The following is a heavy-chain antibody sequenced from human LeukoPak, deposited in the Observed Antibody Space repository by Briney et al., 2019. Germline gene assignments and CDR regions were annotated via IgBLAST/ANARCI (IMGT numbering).Heavy chain of an antibody. Sequence: GGSLRLSCAASGFTFSSYSMNWVRQAPGKGLEWVSSISSSSSYIYYADSVKGRFTISRDNAKNSLYLQMNSLRAEDTAVYYCARDLSNWGYGMDVWGQGTTVTVSS. D-gene: IGHD7-27*01. CDR3: ARDLSNWGYGMDV. CDR2: ISSSSSYI. CDR1: GFTFSSYS. J-gene: IGHJ6*02. V-gene: IGHV3-21*01.